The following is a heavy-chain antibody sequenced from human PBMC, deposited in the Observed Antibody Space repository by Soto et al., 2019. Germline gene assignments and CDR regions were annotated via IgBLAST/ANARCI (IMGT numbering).Heavy chain of an antibody. V-gene: IGHV1-3*01. J-gene: IGHJ4*02. CDR1: GYTFTSYA. D-gene: IGHD6-19*01. CDR2: INAGNGNT. Sequence: QVQLVQSGAEVKKPGASVKVSCKASGYTFTSYAMHWVRQAPGQRLEWIAWINAGNGNTKYSQKFRGRVTITRDTSASTAYMELSSLRSEDTAVYYCARVSGWYYFDYWGQGTLVTVSS. CDR3: ARVSGWYYFDY.